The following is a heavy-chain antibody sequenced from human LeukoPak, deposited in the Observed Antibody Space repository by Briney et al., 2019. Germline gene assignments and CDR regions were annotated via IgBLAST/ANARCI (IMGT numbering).Heavy chain of an antibody. Sequence: SETLSLTCTVSGGSISSSSYYWGWIRQPPGKGLEWIGSIYYSGSTYYNPSLKSRVTISVDTSKNQFSLKLSSVTAADTAVYYCARHLFGWRDHSFDYWGQGTLVTVSS. CDR2: IYYSGST. V-gene: IGHV4-39*01. J-gene: IGHJ4*02. CDR3: ARHLFGWRDHSFDY. CDR1: GGSISSSSYY. D-gene: IGHD3-10*02.